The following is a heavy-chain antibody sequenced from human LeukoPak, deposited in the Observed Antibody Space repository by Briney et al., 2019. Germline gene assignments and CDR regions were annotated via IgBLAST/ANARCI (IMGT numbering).Heavy chain of an antibody. CDR1: GYTLTGYY. J-gene: IGHJ3*02. Sequence: EASVKVSCKASGYTLTGYYMHGVPPAPAQGLGWMGWINLNSGGTNYAQKFQGRVTMTRDTSISTAYMELSRLGSDATAVYYWARAGYYDSIDAFDIWGQGTMVTVSS. V-gene: IGHV1-2*02. CDR3: ARAGYYDSIDAFDI. D-gene: IGHD3-22*01. CDR2: INLNSGGT.